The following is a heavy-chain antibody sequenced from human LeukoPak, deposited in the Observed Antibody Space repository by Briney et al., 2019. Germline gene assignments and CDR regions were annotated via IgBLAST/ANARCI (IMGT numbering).Heavy chain of an antibody. D-gene: IGHD4-17*01. J-gene: IGHJ4*02. CDR3: ATLDYGDYMY. V-gene: IGHV4-59*01. Sequence: PSETLSLTCTVSGGSISSYYWSWIRQPPGKGLEWIGYIYYSGSTNYNPSLKSRVTISVDTSKNQFSLKLSSVTAADTAVYYCATLDYGDYMYWGQGTLVTVSS. CDR2: IYYSGST. CDR1: GGSISSYY.